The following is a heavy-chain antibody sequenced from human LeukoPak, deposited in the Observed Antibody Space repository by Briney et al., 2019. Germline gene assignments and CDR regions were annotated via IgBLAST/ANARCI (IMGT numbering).Heavy chain of an antibody. CDR1: GFTFRSYA. CDR3: AKDSLELYYFDC. Sequence: GGSLRMSCAASGFTFRSYAMIWVRQAPGKGLEWVSGISSSGGSTHYADSVKGRFTISRDNSKSTLYLQMDSLRAEDTAVYYCAKDSLELYYFDCWGQATLVTVSS. V-gene: IGHV3-23*01. J-gene: IGHJ4*02. D-gene: IGHD1-7*01. CDR2: ISSSGGST.